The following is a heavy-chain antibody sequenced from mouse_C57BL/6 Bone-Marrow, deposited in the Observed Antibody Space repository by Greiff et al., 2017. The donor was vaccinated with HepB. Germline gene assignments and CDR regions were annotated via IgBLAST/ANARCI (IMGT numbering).Heavy chain of an antibody. CDR2: INPYNGGT. Sequence: VQLKESGPVLVKPGASVKMSCKASGYTFTDYYMNWVKQSHGKSLEWIGVINPYNGGTSYNQKFKGKATLTVDKSSSTAYMELNSLTSEDSAVYYCARSGGWLLPFAYWGQGTLVTVSA. CDR3: ARSGGWLLPFAY. D-gene: IGHD2-3*01. V-gene: IGHV1-19*01. CDR1: GYTFTDYY. J-gene: IGHJ3*01.